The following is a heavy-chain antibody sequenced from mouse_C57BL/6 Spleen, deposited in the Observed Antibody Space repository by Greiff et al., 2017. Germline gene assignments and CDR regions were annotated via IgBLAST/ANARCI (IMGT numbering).Heavy chain of an antibody. Sequence: EVQLQESGGGLVKPGGSLKLSCAASGFTFSDYGMHWVRQAPEKGLEWVAYISSGSSTIYYADTVKGRFTISRDNAKNTLFLQMTSLRSEDTAMYYCARNFYYYGSPFAYWGQGTLVTVSA. CDR3: ARNFYYYGSPFAY. CDR2: ISSGSSTI. CDR1: GFTFSDYG. V-gene: IGHV5-17*01. J-gene: IGHJ3*01. D-gene: IGHD1-1*01.